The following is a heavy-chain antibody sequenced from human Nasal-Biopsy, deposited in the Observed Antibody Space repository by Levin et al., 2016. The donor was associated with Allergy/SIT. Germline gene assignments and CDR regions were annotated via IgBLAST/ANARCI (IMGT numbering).Heavy chain of an antibody. V-gene: IGHV3-7*01. CDR1: GFNIRNYW. D-gene: IGHD3-16*01. CDR3: WKDYAEDPLVH. J-gene: IGHJ4*02. Sequence: GGSLRLSCEASGFNIRNYWMAWVRQSPGKGLEWVANVKPDGTEKEYVDSVKGRFTISRDNAKNSLDLQMNSLRDDDTAVYYCWKDYAEDPLVHWGQGALVIVSS. CDR2: VKPDGTEK.